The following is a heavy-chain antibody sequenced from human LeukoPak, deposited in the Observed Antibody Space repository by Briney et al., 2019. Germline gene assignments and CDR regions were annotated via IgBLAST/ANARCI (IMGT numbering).Heavy chain of an antibody. CDR2: ISSSGTTI. Sequence: GGSLRLSCAASRFTFSSYEMHWVRQAPGKGLEWVSYISSSGTTIYYADSVKGRFSISRDNAKKSLYLQMNILRAEDTAVYYCARNGIVGAGYYFDYWGQGTLVTVSS. CDR1: RFTFSSYE. D-gene: IGHD1-26*01. J-gene: IGHJ4*02. V-gene: IGHV3-48*03. CDR3: ARNGIVGAGYYFDY.